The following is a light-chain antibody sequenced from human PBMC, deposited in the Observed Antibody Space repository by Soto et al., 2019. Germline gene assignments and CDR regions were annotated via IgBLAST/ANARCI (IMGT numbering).Light chain of an antibody. V-gene: IGKV1-5*01. CDR2: DAS. Sequence: DIQMTQSPSTLSASVGDRVTITCRATQNIGSWLAWYQRKPGKAPKVLIYDASSLETGTPLRFSGSGSGTEFTLAITSLQPDDFATYYCQQYQSYSWTFGQATKVDIK. J-gene: IGKJ1*01. CDR1: QNIGSW. CDR3: QQYQSYSWT.